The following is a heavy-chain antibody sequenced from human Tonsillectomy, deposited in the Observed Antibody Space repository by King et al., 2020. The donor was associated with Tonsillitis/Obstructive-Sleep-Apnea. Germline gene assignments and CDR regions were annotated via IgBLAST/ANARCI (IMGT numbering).Heavy chain of an antibody. CDR1: GFTFSDAW. V-gene: IGHV3-15*01. D-gene: IGHD2-2*01. CDR3: RCSNTVGGVISESYFSYRDV. Sequence: VQLVESGGGLVKPGGSLRLSCADSGFTFSDAWMSWVRQAPGKGLEWVGRIKSKGSGEKTDYAAPVKGRFTISRDDSKNTLYLQMNSLITEDTAVYYCRCSNTVGGVISESYFSYRDVWGKETAVTVSS. CDR2: IKSKGSGEKT. J-gene: IGHJ6*03.